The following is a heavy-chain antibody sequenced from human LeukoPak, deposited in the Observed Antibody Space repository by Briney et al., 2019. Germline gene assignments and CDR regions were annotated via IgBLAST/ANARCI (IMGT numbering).Heavy chain of an antibody. D-gene: IGHD6-6*01. CDR3: ARGPVGYSSSSNLFDP. CDR1: GYTFTGYY. V-gene: IGHV1-2*02. CDR2: INPNSGGT. J-gene: IGHJ5*02. Sequence: ASVKVSCKASGYTFTGYYVHWVRQAPGQGLEWMGWINPNSGGTNYAQKFQGRVTMTRDTSISTAYMELSRLRSDDTVVYYCARGPVGYSSSSNLFDPWGQGTLVTVSS.